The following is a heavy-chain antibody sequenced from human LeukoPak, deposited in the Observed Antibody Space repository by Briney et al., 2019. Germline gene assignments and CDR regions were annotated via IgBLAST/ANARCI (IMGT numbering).Heavy chain of an antibody. V-gene: IGHV1-18*01. CDR1: GYTFSSYG. CDR3: ARAAGDYFDY. J-gene: IGHJ4*02. D-gene: IGHD4-17*01. CDR2: ISAYNGNT. Sequence: ASVKVSCKASGYTFSSYGISWVRQAPGQGLEGMGWISAYNGNTNYAQKLQGSVTMTTDTSTSTAYMELRSLRSDDTAVYYCARAAGDYFDYWGQGTLVTVSS.